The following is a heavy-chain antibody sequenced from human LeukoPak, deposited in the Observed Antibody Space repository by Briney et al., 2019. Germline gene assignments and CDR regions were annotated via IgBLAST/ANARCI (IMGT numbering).Heavy chain of an antibody. D-gene: IGHD3-16*01. Sequence: PGGSLRLSCAASGFTVNTNYMSWVRQAPGKGLEWVSIMHSVGTTYYADSVKGRFTFSRDNSKNTLYLQMNNLRAEDTAVYYCARGGGLDVWGQGATVTVSS. J-gene: IGHJ6*02. V-gene: IGHV3-53*01. CDR3: ARGGGLDV. CDR2: MHSVGTT. CDR1: GFTVNTNY.